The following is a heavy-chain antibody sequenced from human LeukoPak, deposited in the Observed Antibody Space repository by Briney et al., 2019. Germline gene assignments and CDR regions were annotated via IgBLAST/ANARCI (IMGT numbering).Heavy chain of an antibody. V-gene: IGHV3-23*01. CDR3: AKLGGGDCYFHFDI. CDR2: ISGSGGST. J-gene: IGHJ3*02. Sequence: GGSLRLSCAASRFTFSSYAMSWVRQAPGKGLEWVSAISGSGGSTCYADSVKGRFTISRDNSKNTLYLQMNSLRAEDTAVYYCAKLGGGDCYFHFDIWGQGTMVTVSS. D-gene: IGHD2-21*01. CDR1: RFTFSSYA.